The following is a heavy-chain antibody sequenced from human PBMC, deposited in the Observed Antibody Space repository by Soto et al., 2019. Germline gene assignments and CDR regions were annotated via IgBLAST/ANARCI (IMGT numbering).Heavy chain of an antibody. V-gene: IGHV4-39*01. CDR2: IYYSGST. CDR1: FGSISSISYY. Sequence: ETLSLTCTVSFGSISSISYYWGWILQPPGKGLEWIGSIYYSGSTYYNPSLKSRVTISVDTSKNQFSLKLSSVTAADTAVYYCARGRNWFDPWGQGTLVTVPQ. J-gene: IGHJ5*02. CDR3: ARGRNWFDP.